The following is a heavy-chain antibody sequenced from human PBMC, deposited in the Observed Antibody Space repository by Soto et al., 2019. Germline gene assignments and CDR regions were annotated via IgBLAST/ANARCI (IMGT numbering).Heavy chain of an antibody. J-gene: IGHJ4*02. CDR1: GFTFSSYA. Sequence: QVQLVESGGGVVQPGRSLRRSCAASGFTFSSYAMHWVRQAPGKGLEWVAVISYDGSDKYYADSLKGRFTISRDNSKNTLNLQMNSLRADDTAVYYCAKALGELSPESYDYWGQGSLITVSS. D-gene: IGHD3-16*02. V-gene: IGHV3-30*18. CDR2: ISYDGSDK. CDR3: AKALGELSPESYDY.